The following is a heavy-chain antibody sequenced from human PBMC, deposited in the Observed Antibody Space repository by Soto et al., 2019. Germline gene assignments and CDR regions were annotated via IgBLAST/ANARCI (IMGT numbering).Heavy chain of an antibody. CDR3: ARASKDYREWYVPCGI. V-gene: IGHV1-46*01. CDR1: GYNFTDYD. Sequence: QVQLVQSGAEVKKPGASVKVSCKASGYNFTDYDMHWVRQAPGQGLVWMGMINPNDDAINYAQKFQDRVTMARDSPTSTVYMELSSLRAEATAMYYWARASKDYREWYVPCGIWGQGTQITVSS. D-gene: IGHD4-4*01. J-gene: IGHJ4*02. CDR2: INPNDDAI.